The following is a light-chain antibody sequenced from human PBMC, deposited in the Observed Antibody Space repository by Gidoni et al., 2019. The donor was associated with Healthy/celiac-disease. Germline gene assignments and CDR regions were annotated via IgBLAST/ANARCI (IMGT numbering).Light chain of an antibody. Sequence: DIQLTQSPSFLSASVGDRVTITCRASQGISSYLAWYQQKPGKAPKLLIYGASTLQSAVPSRFSGSGSGTEFTLTINSLQPEDFATYYCQQLNSTPYTFXQXTKLEIK. CDR3: QQLNSTPYT. J-gene: IGKJ2*01. CDR1: QGISSY. CDR2: GAS. V-gene: IGKV1-9*01.